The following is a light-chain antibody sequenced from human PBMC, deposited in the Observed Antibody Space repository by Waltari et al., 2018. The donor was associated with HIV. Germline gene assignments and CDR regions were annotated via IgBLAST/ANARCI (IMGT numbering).Light chain of an antibody. Sequence: QSALTQPASVSGSPGPSITISYPGGNTDIGLHHLASWYRQPPAKAPQLVIYRVNCRPSVVSDRFSGSKSGNTASLTISSLQAEDEGDYYCSSYTSADSLLFGGGTKLTVL. CDR3: SSYTSADSLL. CDR1: NTDIGLHHL. J-gene: IGLJ2*01. CDR2: RVN. V-gene: IGLV2-14*01.